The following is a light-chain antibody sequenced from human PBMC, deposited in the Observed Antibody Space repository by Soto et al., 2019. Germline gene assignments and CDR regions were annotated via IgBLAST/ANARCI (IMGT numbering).Light chain of an antibody. J-gene: IGKJ1*01. CDR3: QQYGSSSPWT. CDR2: KAS. V-gene: IGKV1-5*03. CDR1: QSISSW. Sequence: DIQKTQSPSTLSASVGDRVTITCRASQSISSWLAWYQQKPGRAPKLLIYKASSLETGVPSRFSGSGSGTEFTLIIRSLQPDDFASYYCQQYGSSSPWTFGQGTKVEIK.